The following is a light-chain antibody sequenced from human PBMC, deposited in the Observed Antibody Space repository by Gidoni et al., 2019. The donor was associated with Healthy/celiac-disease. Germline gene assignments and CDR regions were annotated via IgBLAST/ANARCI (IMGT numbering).Light chain of an antibody. V-gene: IGLV1-40*01. CDR2: GNN. Sequence: QSVLTQPPSVSGAPGQRVTISCTGSSPNIGAGYDVHWYQQLPGTAPKLLICGNNDRPSGVPDRFSGSKSGTSASLAITGLQAEDEADYYCQSYDSSLSAYVVFGGGTKLTVL. CDR1: SPNIGAGYD. J-gene: IGLJ2*01. CDR3: QSYDSSLSAYVV.